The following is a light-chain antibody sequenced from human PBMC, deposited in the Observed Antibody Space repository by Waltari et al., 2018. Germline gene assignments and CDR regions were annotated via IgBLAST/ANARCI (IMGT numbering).Light chain of an antibody. CDR3: QQYNNWPPGT. CDR1: QTIGLS. V-gene: IGKV3-15*01. J-gene: IGKJ1*01. Sequence: EIVVTQSPATLSVSPGERATLSCRTSQTIGLSLAWYQQKPGQAPRLLIYHASTRATGIPARFSGSGSESEFTLTISSLQSEDVALYYCQQYNNWPPGTFGQGTRVEI. CDR2: HAS.